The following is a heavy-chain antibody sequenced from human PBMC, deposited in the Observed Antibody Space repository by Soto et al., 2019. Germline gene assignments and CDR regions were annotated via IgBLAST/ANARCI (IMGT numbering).Heavy chain of an antibody. CDR3: ARDLVGATPQDY. CDR1: EGTFSSYA. D-gene: IGHD1-26*01. V-gene: IGHV1-69*13. CDR2: IIPIFGTA. Sequence: ASVKVSCKASEGTFSSYAISWVRQAPGQGLEWMGGIIPIFGTANYAQKFQGRVTITADESTSTAYMELSSLRSEDTAVYYCARDLVGATPQDYWGQGTLVTVSS. J-gene: IGHJ4*02.